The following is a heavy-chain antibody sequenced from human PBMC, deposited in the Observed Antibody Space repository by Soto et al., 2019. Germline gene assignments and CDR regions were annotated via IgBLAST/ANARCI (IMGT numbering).Heavy chain of an antibody. Sequence: QITLKESGPTLVKPTQTLTLTCTFSGFSLSNRGVGVGWIRPPPGKALEWLALIYWHDDKRYSPSLKSRLPITKDTSKSQVLLTMTNMDPVDTATYYCAHRVTRIQLCPIWFDPWGQGTLVTVSS. J-gene: IGHJ5*02. CDR1: GFSLSNRGVG. D-gene: IGHD5-18*01. CDR3: AHRVTRIQLCPIWFDP. V-gene: IGHV2-5*01. CDR2: IYWHDDK.